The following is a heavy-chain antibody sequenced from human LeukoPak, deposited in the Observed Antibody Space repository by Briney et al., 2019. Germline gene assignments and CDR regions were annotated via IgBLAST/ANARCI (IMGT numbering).Heavy chain of an antibody. CDR1: GFTFSNYA. Sequence: GGSLRLSCAASGFTFSNYAMSWVRQAPGKGLEWVAVISYDGSNKYYADSVKGRFTISRDNSKNTLYLQMNSLRAEDTAVYYCARGAAAGRKTYFDYWGQGTLVTVSS. D-gene: IGHD6-13*01. CDR2: ISYDGSNK. V-gene: IGHV3-30-3*01. J-gene: IGHJ4*02. CDR3: ARGAAAGRKTYFDY.